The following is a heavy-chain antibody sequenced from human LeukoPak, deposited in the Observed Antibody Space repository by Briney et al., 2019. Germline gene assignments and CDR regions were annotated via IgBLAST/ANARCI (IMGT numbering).Heavy chain of an antibody. D-gene: IGHD2-2*01. CDR2: INPNSGGT. J-gene: IGHJ5*02. V-gene: IGHV1-2*02. CDR3: ASPSCDSTSCYGWFDP. CDR1: GYTFTGYY. Sequence: GGSVKVSCKASGYTFTGYYMHWVRQAPGQGLEWMGWINPNSGGTNYAQKFQGRVTMPRDTSISTAYMELSRLRSDDTAVYYCASPSCDSTSCYGWFDPWGQGTLVAVSS.